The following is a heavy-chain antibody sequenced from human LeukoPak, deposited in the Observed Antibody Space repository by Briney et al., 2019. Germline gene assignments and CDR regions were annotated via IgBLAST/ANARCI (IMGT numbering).Heavy chain of an antibody. V-gene: IGHV1-2*02. CDR1: EYTFTAYY. CDR3: ARVGQWLVENDWFDP. D-gene: IGHD6-19*01. CDR2: INPNSGDT. Sequence: ASVKVSCKASEYTFTAYYVHWVRQAPGQGLEWMGWINPNSGDTNFAQNFQGRVTMTRDTSISTVYMELSRLRSDDTAVYYRARVGQWLVENDWFDPWGQGTLVTVSS. J-gene: IGHJ5*02.